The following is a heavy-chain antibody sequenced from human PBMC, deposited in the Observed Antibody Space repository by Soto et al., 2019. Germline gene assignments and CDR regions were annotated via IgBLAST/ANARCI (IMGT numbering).Heavy chain of an antibody. CDR2: IYYSGST. D-gene: IGHD3-3*01. V-gene: IGHV4-31*03. CDR3: RGITIFGVDYYGMDV. Sequence: SETLSLTCTVSGGSISSGGYYWSWIRQHPGKGLEWIGYIYYSGSTYYNPSLKSRVTISVDTSKNQFSLKLSSVTAADTAVYYCRGITIFGVDYYGMDVWGQGTTVTVSS. CDR1: GGSISSGGYY. J-gene: IGHJ6*02.